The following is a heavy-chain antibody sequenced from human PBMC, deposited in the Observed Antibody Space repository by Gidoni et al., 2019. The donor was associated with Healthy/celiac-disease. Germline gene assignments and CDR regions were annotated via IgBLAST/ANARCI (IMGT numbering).Heavy chain of an antibody. D-gene: IGHD2-15*01. CDR1: GGTCSSSA. V-gene: IGHV1-69*01. Sequence: QVQLVQSGAEVKKPGSSVKVSCKAAGGTCSSSALSWVRQAPGQGLEWMGGIIPIFGPANYAQKFQGRVTITADESTSTAYMELSSLRSEDTAVYYCARAFASNGDCSGGSCRKFFDYWGQGTLVTVSS. CDR2: IIPIFGPA. J-gene: IGHJ4*02. CDR3: ARAFASNGDCSGGSCRKFFDY.